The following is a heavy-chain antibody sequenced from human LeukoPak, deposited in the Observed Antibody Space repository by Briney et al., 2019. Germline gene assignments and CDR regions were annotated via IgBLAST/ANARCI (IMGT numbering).Heavy chain of an antibody. D-gene: IGHD6-19*01. J-gene: IGHJ4*02. Sequence: ASVKVSCKASGGTFSSYAISWVRQAPGQGLKWMGGIIPIFGTANYAQKFQGRVTITADKSTSTAYMELSSLRSEDTAVYYCVAVAGTVEYYFDYWGQGTLVTVPS. CDR2: IIPIFGTA. CDR1: GGTFSSYA. CDR3: VAVAGTVEYYFDY. V-gene: IGHV1-69*06.